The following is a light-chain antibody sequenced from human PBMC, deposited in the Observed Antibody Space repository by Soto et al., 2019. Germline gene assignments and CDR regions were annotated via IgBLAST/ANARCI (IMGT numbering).Light chain of an antibody. CDR2: GAS. Sequence: EIVLTQSPGTLSSSPGERAILSCRASQSVSSSYLAWYQQKPGQAPRLLIYGASSTDTGIPDRFSGSGSGTDFTLIISSLQSEDFAVYYCQQYNSWPLTFGGGTKVEIK. J-gene: IGKJ4*01. CDR3: QQYNSWPLT. CDR1: QSVSSSY. V-gene: IGKV3-20*01.